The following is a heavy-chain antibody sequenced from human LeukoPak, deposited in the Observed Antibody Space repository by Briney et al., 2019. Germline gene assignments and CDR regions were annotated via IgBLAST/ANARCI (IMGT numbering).Heavy chain of an antibody. CDR2: ISSSGYTI. CDR3: ARALPSSRSYFDY. V-gene: IGHV3-48*03. CDR1: GFTFITYE. Sequence: GGALRLSCAASGFTFITYEMNWVRQAPGKGLEGVSYISSSGYTIYYTDSVKGRFTIPRDNAKNSLYLQMNSLRAEDTAVYYCARALPSSRSYFDYWGQGTLVTVSS. J-gene: IGHJ4*02. D-gene: IGHD6-13*01.